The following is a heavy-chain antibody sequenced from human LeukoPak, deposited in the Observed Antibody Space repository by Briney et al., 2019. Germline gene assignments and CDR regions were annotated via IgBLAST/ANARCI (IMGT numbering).Heavy chain of an antibody. D-gene: IGHD3-16*02. V-gene: IGHV3-66*02. CDR2: IYSGGNT. J-gene: IGHJ3*02. Sequence: GGSLRLSCAAYGFTVSSNYMNWVRQAPGKGLECVSVIYSGGNTYYADSVKGRFTFSRDNSKNTLYLQMNSLRVEDTAVYYCARAAFGGVIAGAFDIWGQGTMVTVSS. CDR3: ARAAFGGVIAGAFDI. CDR1: GFTVSSNY.